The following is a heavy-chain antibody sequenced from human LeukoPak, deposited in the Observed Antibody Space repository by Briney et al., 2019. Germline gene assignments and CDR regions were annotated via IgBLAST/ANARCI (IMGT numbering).Heavy chain of an antibody. V-gene: IGHV4-59*01. Sequence: SETLSLTCTVSGASIRSYYWSWIRQAPGKGLEWVGFISYSGYTSYSPSLKSRVAISVDTSKSQFPLRLTSMTAADTAIYYCARGRNDNGGMFFDSWAQGTLVTVSS. D-gene: IGHD4-23*01. CDR3: ARGRNDNGGMFFDS. CDR2: ISYSGYT. J-gene: IGHJ4*02. CDR1: GASIRSYY.